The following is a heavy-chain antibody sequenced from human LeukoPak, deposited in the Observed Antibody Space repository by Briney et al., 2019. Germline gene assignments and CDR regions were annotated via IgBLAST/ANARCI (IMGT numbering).Heavy chain of an antibody. CDR1: GLTFSDYY. CDR3: ARDLSSGTFDY. D-gene: IGHD6-19*01. Sequence: PGGSLRLSCAASGLTFSDYYMSWIRQAPGKGLEWVSYISSSGSTIYYADSVKGRFTISRDHAKNSLYLQMNSLRAEDTAVYYCARDLSSGTFDYWGQGTLVTVS. CDR2: ISSSGSTI. J-gene: IGHJ4*02. V-gene: IGHV3-11*04.